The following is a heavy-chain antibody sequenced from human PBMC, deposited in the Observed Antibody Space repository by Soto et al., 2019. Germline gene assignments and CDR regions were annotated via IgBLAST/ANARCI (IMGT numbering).Heavy chain of an antibody. V-gene: IGHV3-23*01. CDR2: ISGSGGST. J-gene: IGHJ6*02. D-gene: IGHD3-22*01. Sequence: EVQLLESGGGLVQPGGSLRLSCAASGFTFSSYAMSWVRQAPGKGLEWVSAISGSGGSTYYADSVKGRFTISRDNSKNTLYLQMSSLRAEDTAVYYCAAIRGYNYYYGMDVWGQGTTVTVSS. CDR3: AAIRGYNYYYGMDV. CDR1: GFTFSSYA.